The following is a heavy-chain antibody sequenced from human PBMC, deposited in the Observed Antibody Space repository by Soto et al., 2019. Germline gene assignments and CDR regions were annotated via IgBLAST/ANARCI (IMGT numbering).Heavy chain of an antibody. Sequence: QVQLVQSGAEVKKPGSSWKVSGKASGVTFSRQDMRWVRQAPGQGLEWRGGIIPILGTPQYAEKFQDRVTITADESTSTAYMELSSLTSEDTAVYYCATNEGRDGYSFDYWGQGTLVTVSS. D-gene: IGHD5-12*01. CDR1: GVTFSRQD. CDR3: ATNEGRDGYSFDY. J-gene: IGHJ4*02. V-gene: IGHV1-69*01. CDR2: IIPILGTP.